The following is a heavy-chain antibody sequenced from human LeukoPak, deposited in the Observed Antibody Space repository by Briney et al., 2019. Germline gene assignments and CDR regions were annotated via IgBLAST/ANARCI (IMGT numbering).Heavy chain of an antibody. CDR2: ISWDGGST. J-gene: IGHJ4*02. D-gene: IGHD6-19*01. V-gene: IGHV3-43D*04. CDR3: AKDLRGEQWLPTGYYFDY. Sequence: PGGSLRLSCAASGFTFDDYAMHWVRQAPGKGLEWVSLISWDGGSTYYADSVKGRFTISRDNSKNSLYLQMNSLRAEDTALYYCAKDLRGEQWLPTGYYFDYWGQGTLVTVSS. CDR1: GFTFDDYA.